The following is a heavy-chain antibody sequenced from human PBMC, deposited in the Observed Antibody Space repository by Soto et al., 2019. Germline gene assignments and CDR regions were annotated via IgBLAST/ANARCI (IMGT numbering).Heavy chain of an antibody. CDR1: GGTFSSYA. CDR2: IIPIFGTA. CDR3: ARDATYSSSWHIWFDP. V-gene: IGHV1-69*06. Sequence: SVKVSCKASGGTFSSYAISWVRQAPGQGLEWMGGIIPIFGTANYAQKFQGRVTITADKSTSTAYMELSSLRSEDTAVYYCARDATYSSSWHIWFDPWGQGTLVTVSS. J-gene: IGHJ5*02. D-gene: IGHD6-13*01.